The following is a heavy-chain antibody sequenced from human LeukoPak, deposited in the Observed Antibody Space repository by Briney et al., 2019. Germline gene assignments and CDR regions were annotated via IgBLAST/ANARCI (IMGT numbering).Heavy chain of an antibody. CDR3: ARDNWNDLRTFNY. CDR2: IYHSGST. Sequence: SETLSLTCAVSGGSISSSNWWSWVRQPPGKGLEWIGEIYHSGSTNYNPSLKSRVTISVDKSKNQFSLKLSSVTAADTAVYYCARDNWNDLRTFNYWGQGTLVTVSS. J-gene: IGHJ4*02. V-gene: IGHV4-4*02. CDR1: GGSISSSNW. D-gene: IGHD1-20*01.